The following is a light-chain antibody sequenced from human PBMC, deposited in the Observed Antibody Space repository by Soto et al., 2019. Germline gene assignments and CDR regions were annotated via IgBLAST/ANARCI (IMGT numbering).Light chain of an antibody. V-gene: IGLV2-11*01. J-gene: IGLJ1*01. CDR3: CSYAGSYPYV. Sequence: QSALTQPRSVSGSPGQSVTISCTGTSSDVGGYNYVSWYQQHPGKAPKLIIYDVSKRPSGVPDRFSGSKPGNTASLTISGLQAEDEADYYCCSYAGSYPYVFGAGTKLTVL. CDR1: SSDVGGYNY. CDR2: DVS.